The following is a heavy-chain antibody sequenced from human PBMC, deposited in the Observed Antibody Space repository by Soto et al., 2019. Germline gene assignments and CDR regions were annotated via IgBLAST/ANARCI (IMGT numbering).Heavy chain of an antibody. V-gene: IGHV4-59*01. CDR3: ARDRTGPYYYYGMDA. CDR2: IYYSGST. J-gene: IGHJ6*02. Sequence: WETLSLTGTVSGGSISSYYWSWIRQPPGKGLEWIGYIYYSGSTNYNPSLKSRVTISVDTSKNQFSLKLSSVTAADTAVYYCARDRTGPYYYYGMDAWGQGTTVTVSS. CDR1: GGSISSYY.